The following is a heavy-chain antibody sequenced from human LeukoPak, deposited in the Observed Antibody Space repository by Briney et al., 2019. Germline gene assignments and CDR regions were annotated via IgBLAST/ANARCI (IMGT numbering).Heavy chain of an antibody. D-gene: IGHD1-26*01. CDR2: IYYSGST. CDR3: SGSYLYYYYYYMHV. J-gene: IGHJ6*03. Sequence: KPSETLSLTCTVSGYSINSGYYWSWIRQPPGKGLEWIGYIYYSGSTNYNPSLKSRVTISVDTSKNQFSLKLSSVTAADTAVYYCSGSYLYYYYYYMHVWGKGTTVTISS. V-gene: IGHV4-61*01. CDR1: GYSINSGYY.